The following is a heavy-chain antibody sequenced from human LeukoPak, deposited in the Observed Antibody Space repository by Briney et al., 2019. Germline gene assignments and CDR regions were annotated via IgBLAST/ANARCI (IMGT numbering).Heavy chain of an antibody. D-gene: IGHD4-17*01. J-gene: IGHJ3*02. CDR2: ISHIGRT. CDR1: GDSFSSHY. V-gene: IGHV4-59*11. Sequence: SETLYLTCAVSGDSFSSHYWTWIRQSPGTGLEWIGYISHIGRTNYNPSLKSRVTISIDTSKNQFSLKLRSVTAADTAVYYCARDLVTVTKGFDIWGQGTMVSVSS. CDR3: ARDLVTVTKGFDI.